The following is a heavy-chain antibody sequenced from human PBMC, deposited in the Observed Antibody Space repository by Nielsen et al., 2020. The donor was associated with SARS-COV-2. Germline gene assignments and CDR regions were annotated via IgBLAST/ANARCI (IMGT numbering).Heavy chain of an antibody. Sequence: GESLKISCAASGFSFSNYGMNWVRQAPGKRLEWLSYISSSSDAIYYADSVKGRFTISRGNAWNSLYLQMNSLRAEDTAVYYCARASLTGYDYWGQGTLVTVSS. CDR1: GFSFSNYG. V-gene: IGHV3-48*01. CDR3: ARASLTGYDY. J-gene: IGHJ4*02. D-gene: IGHD3-9*01. CDR2: ISSSSDAI.